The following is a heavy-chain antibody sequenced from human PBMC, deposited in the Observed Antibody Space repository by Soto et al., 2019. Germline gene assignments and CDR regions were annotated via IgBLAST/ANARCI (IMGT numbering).Heavy chain of an antibody. D-gene: IGHD2-2*01. Sequence: GGSLRLSCAASGFTFTTYAMSWVRQAPGRGREWVSGIGSAGDTSYPGYVRGRFTISRENAENSLYLQMNNLRAGDTAVYYCVRGSGQLLDYWGQGTLVTVSS. J-gene: IGHJ4*02. CDR2: IGSAGDT. CDR1: GFTFTTYA. V-gene: IGHV3-13*04. CDR3: VRGSGQLLDY.